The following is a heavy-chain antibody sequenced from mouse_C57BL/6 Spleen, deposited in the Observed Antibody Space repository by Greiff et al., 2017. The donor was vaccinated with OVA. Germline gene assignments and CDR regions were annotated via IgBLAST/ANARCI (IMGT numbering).Heavy chain of an antibody. CDR3: ARVGTTKTVDV. Sequence: VQLQQSGPGLVKPSQSLSLTCSVTGYSITSGYYWNWIRQFPGNKLEWMCYISYDGSNNYNPSLKNRISITRDTSKNQFFLKLNSVTTEDTATDYYARVGTTKTVDVWGTGTTVTVSS. CDR1: GYSITSGYY. CDR2: ISYDGSN. J-gene: IGHJ1*03. V-gene: IGHV3-6*01. D-gene: IGHD2-3*01.